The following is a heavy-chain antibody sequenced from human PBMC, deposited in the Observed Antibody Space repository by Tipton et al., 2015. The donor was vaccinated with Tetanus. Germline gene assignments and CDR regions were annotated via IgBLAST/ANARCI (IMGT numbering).Heavy chain of an antibody. CDR3: ARAAGFLGLTHDF. J-gene: IGHJ4*02. Sequence: TLSLTCTVSGAPFSSGDYYWSWTRKPPGKDLEWIGYIYQTGTTYYNPSLKGRVTISMDRSNTQFSLRLDSLTAADTAVYYCARAAGFLGLTHDFWGRGTLVSVSS. D-gene: IGHD2/OR15-2a*01. CDR1: GAPFSSGDYY. V-gene: IGHV4-30-4*01. CDR2: IYQTGTT.